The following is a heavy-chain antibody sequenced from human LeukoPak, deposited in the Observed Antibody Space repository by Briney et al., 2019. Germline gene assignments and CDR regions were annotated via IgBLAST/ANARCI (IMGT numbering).Heavy chain of an antibody. CDR2: IYHSGST. D-gene: IGHD6-6*01. CDR3: ARYWGSSYYYYMDV. V-gene: IGHV4-38-2*02. CDR1: GYSISSGYY. Sequence: PSETLSLTCTVSGYSISSGYYWGWIRQPPGKGLEWIGSIYHSGSTYYNPSLKSRVTISVDTSKNQFSLKLSSVTAADTAVYYCARYWGSSYYYYMDVWGKGTTVTVSS. J-gene: IGHJ6*03.